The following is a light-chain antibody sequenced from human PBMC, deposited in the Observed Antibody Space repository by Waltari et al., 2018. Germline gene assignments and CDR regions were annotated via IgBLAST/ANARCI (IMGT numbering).Light chain of an antibody. Sequence: SSGLTQPPSVSVSTGQTATITCSGSKLGNTFASWYQQRPGQSPVLDIYQDKKRPSGIPERFSGSNSGYTATLTISGALPMDEADYYCLAWDFSTAWTFGTGTRVTVL. J-gene: IGLJ1*01. CDR2: QDK. V-gene: IGLV3-1*01. CDR1: KLGNTF. CDR3: LAWDFSTAWT.